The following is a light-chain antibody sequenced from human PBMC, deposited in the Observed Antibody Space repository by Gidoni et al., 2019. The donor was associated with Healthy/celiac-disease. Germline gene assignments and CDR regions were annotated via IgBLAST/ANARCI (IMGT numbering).Light chain of an antibody. Sequence: QSALTQPASVSGSPGQSITISCTGTSSHVGGYNYVSWYQQPPGKAPKLMIYEVSNRPSGVSNRFSGSKSGNTASLTISGLQAEDEADYYCSSYTSSSTLGHVVFGGGTKLTVL. CDR3: SSYTSSSTLGHVV. CDR2: EVS. CDR1: SSHVGGYNY. V-gene: IGLV2-14*01. J-gene: IGLJ2*01.